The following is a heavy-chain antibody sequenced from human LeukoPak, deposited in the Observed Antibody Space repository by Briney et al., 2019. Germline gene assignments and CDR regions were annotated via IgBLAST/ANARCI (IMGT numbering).Heavy chain of an antibody. J-gene: IGHJ3*02. D-gene: IGHD2-15*01. Sequence: GGSLRLSCAASGFTFSSYGMHWVRQAPGKGLEWVAVIWYDGTNTYYADSVRGRFTISRDNSKNTLYLQMNSLRAEDTAVYYCARDFCSGGSCYPDAFDIWGQGTMVTVSS. CDR1: GFTFSSYG. CDR3: ARDFCSGGSCYPDAFDI. V-gene: IGHV3-33*01. CDR2: IWYDGTNT.